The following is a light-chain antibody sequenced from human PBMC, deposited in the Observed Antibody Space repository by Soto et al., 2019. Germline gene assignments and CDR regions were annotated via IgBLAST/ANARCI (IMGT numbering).Light chain of an antibody. CDR3: QHFRDYPLT. J-gene: IGKJ4*01. CDR1: QDISSS. Sequence: AIQLTQSPSSLSASVGDRVTITCRASQDISSSLAWYQQKPGKAPKVLISAASSLESGVPSRFSGSGSGTDFSLTITSLQPEDFATYYCQHFRDYPLTFGGGTKVEIK. CDR2: AAS. V-gene: IGKV1D-13*01.